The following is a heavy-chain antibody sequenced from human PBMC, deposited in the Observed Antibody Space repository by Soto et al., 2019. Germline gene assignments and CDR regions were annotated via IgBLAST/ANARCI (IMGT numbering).Heavy chain of an antibody. CDR3: ARDQRYCSGGTCYSGHAFDI. Sequence: GGSLRLSCAASGFTFSSFAIHWVRQAPGKGPEWVATISFDGSNEYYADSVKGRFTISRDNSKNTLSLQMNSLRAEDTAVYYCARDQRYCSGGTCYSGHAFDIWGQGTMVTVSS. CDR1: GFTFSSFA. J-gene: IGHJ3*02. V-gene: IGHV3-30-3*01. CDR2: ISFDGSNE. D-gene: IGHD2-15*01.